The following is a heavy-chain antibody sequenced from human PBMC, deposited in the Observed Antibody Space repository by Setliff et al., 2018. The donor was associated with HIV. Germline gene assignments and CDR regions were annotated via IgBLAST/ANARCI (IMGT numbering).Heavy chain of an antibody. CDR1: GFTFSSYE. D-gene: IGHD3-16*01. V-gene: IGHV3-48*03. Sequence: PGGSLRLSCAASGFTFSSYEMNWVRQAPGKGLEWVSYISSSGNTIYYADSMKGRFTISRDNAKNSLYLQMNSLRAEDTAVYYCSRGHPGGYWGQGTLVTVSS. CDR3: SRGHPGGY. CDR2: ISSSGNTI. J-gene: IGHJ4*02.